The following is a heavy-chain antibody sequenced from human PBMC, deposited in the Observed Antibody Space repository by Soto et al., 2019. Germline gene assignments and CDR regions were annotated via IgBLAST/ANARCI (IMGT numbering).Heavy chain of an antibody. Sequence: PGESLKISCKGSGYSFTSYWIGWVRQMPGKGLEWFGIIYPGDSDTRYSPSFQGQVTISADKSISTAYLQWSSLKASDTAMYYCARHSSRYYYDSRGYYYGMDVWGQGTTVTVSS. V-gene: IGHV5-51*01. J-gene: IGHJ6*02. CDR3: ARHSSRYYYDSRGYYYGMDV. CDR1: GYSFTSYW. CDR2: IYPGDSDT. D-gene: IGHD3-22*01.